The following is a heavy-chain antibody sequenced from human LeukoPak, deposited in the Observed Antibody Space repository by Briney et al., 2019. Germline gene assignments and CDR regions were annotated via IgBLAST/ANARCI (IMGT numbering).Heavy chain of an antibody. CDR3: ASERAGGTYDFEY. CDR2: INAGNGNT. CDR1: GYTFTTYA. J-gene: IGHJ4*02. Sequence: ASVKVSCKSSGYTFTTYAVHWVRQAPGQRLEWMGWINAGNGNTKYSQKFQGRVTITRDTSASTAYMELSSLRSEDTAVFYCASERAGGTYDFEYWGQGTLVTVS. V-gene: IGHV1-3*01. D-gene: IGHD3-3*01.